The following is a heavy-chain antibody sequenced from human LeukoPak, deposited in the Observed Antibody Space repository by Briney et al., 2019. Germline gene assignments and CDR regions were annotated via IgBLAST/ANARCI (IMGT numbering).Heavy chain of an antibody. CDR3: AKADLGYCSGGSCYYAFDY. D-gene: IGHD2-15*01. J-gene: IGHJ4*02. Sequence: GGSLRLSCAASGFTFSSYAMRWVRQAPGKGLEWVSAISGSGGSTYYADSVKGRFTISRDNSKNTLYLQMNSLRAEDTAVYYCAKADLGYCSGGSCYYAFDYWGQGTLVTVSS. CDR2: ISGSGGST. V-gene: IGHV3-23*01. CDR1: GFTFSSYA.